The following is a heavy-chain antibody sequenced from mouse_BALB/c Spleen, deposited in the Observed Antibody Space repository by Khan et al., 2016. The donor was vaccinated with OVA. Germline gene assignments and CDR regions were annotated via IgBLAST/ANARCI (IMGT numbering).Heavy chain of an antibody. CDR2: IDPANAKT. CDR1: GFIIQDYY. CDR3: NAGGNFL. Sequence: VQLQQPVAELARPGASVKLSCTASGFIIQDYYIHWVKQRPEQGLEWIGWIDPANAKTDYAPKFQGKATLAADTSSNTAYLHLTSLTSEDTAVYYCNAGGNFLWGQGTTLTVSS. V-gene: IGHV14-4*02. D-gene: IGHD2-1*01. J-gene: IGHJ2*01.